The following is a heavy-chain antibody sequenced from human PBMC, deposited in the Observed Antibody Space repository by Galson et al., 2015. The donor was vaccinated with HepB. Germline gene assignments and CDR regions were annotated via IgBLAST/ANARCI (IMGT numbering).Heavy chain of an antibody. CDR3: TRIALSGSYWYFDY. V-gene: IGHV3-48*01. CDR2: ISTTSDNK. CDR1: GFTFSSYT. Sequence: SLRLSCAASGFTFSSYTMNWVRQAPGKGLEWISYISTTSDNKFSADSVKGRFIISRDNAKNLLYLQINSLRAEDTAVYYCTRIALSGSYWYFDYWDQGSLVTVSS. J-gene: IGHJ4*02. D-gene: IGHD1-26*01.